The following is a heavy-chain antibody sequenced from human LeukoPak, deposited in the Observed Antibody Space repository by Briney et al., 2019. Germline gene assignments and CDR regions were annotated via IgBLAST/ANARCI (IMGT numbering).Heavy chain of an antibody. CDR1: GGTFSSYA. V-gene: IGHV1-69*05. Sequence: ASVKVSCKASGGTFSSYAISWVRQAPGQGLEWMGRIIPIFGTANYAQKFQGRVTITTDESTSTAYTELSSLRSEDTAVYYCARFSGSLASFDYWGQGTLVTVSS. CDR3: ARFSGSLASFDY. CDR2: IIPIFGTA. J-gene: IGHJ4*02. D-gene: IGHD1-26*01.